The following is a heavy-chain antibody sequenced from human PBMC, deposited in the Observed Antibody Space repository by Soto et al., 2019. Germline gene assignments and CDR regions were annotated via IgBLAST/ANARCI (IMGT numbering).Heavy chain of an antibody. CDR3: ARDRVQMVDGLDV. V-gene: IGHV3-33*01. CDR2: IWYDGINK. Sequence: QVQLVESGGGVVQPGRSLRLSCAASGFTFSNNGMHWVRQAPGKGLEWVAVIWYDGINKYYADSVKGRFIISRDNSKNTVYVQMNSLRAEDTAVYYCARDRVQMVDGLDVWGQGTTVTVSS. CDR1: GFTFSNNG. J-gene: IGHJ6*02. D-gene: IGHD2-15*01.